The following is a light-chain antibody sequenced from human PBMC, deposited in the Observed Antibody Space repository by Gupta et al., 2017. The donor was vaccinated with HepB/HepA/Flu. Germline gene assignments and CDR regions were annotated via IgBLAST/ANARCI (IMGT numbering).Light chain of an antibody. J-gene: IGKJ1*01. Sequence: DIKMTQSPSTLSASVGDRVTITCRASQSISSWLAWYQQKPGKAPKLLIYKASSLESGVPSRFSGSGPGTEFTLTISSLQPDDFATYYCQQYNSYSTFGQGTKVEI. CDR2: KAS. CDR3: QQYNSYST. V-gene: IGKV1-5*03. CDR1: QSISSW.